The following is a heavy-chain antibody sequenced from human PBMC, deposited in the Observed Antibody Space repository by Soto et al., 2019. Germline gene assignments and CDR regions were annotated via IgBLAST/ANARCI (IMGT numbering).Heavy chain of an antibody. CDR2: ISGSGDFI. V-gene: IGHV3-23*01. CDR1: GFTFSTYA. CDR3: AKGNGAGAGNAHYFDY. D-gene: IGHD6-13*01. Sequence: EVQLWESGGGLVQPGGSLRLSCAASGFTFSTYAMSWVRQAPGKGLECVSGISGSGDFIYYAESVKGRFTISRDNSKDTLYLQMNSLRAEDTAVYYCAKGNGAGAGNAHYFDYWGQGTLVTVSS. J-gene: IGHJ4*02.